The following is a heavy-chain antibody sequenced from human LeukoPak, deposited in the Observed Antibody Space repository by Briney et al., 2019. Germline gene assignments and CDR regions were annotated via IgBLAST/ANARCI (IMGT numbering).Heavy chain of an antibody. J-gene: IGHJ4*02. V-gene: IGHV4-38-2*01. D-gene: IGHD2-2*01. CDR1: GYSISSGYY. Sequence: SETLSLTCAVSGYSISSGYYWGWIRQPPGKGLEWIGSIYHSGSTYYNPSLKSRVTISVDTSKDQFSLKLSSVTAADTAVYYCARRLGYCSSTSCYYYFDYWGQGTLVTVSS. CDR3: ARRLGYCSSTSCYYYFDY. CDR2: IYHSGST.